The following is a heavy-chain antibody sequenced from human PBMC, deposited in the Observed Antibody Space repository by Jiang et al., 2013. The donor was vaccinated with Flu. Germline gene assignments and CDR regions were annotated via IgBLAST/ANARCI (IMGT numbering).Heavy chain of an antibody. CDR2: ISHSGST. CDR1: GGSIVDYY. D-gene: IGHD2-21*01. J-gene: IGHJ5*02. V-gene: IGHV4-59*08. CDR3: ARHGPPAVIIRRGGWFDP. Sequence: QTLSLTCTVSGGSIVDYYWSWIRQSPGKGPEWIGYISHSGSTKYNPSLRSRVAMSVDTSKNQISLNLDFVTAPDTAVYYCARHGPPAVIIRRGGWFDP.